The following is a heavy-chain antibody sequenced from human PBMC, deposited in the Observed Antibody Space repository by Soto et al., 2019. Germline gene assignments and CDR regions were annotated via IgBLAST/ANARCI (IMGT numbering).Heavy chain of an antibody. CDR2: IYDSGST. Sequence: QVQLQESGPGLVKPSQTLSLTCTVSGGSISRSGYFWSWIRQHPGKGLEWIGYIYDSGSTYYNPSLKSRVSLSVDTSKNQFSLNLTSGTAADTAMYYCARSSRSYFDYWGQGTLVTVSS. CDR3: ARSSRSYFDY. V-gene: IGHV4-31*03. J-gene: IGHJ4*02. CDR1: GGSISRSGYF.